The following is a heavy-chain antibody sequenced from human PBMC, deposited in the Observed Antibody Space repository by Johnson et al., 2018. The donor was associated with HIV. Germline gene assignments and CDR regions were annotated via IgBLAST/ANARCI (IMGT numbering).Heavy chain of an antibody. J-gene: IGHJ3*02. V-gene: IGHV3-30*18. CDR3: AKGSGSGWLRDAFDI. Sequence: QVQLVESGGGVVQPGRSLRLSCAASGFTFSSYGMHWVRQAPGKGLECVAVISYDGSNKYYADSVKGRFTISRDNSKNTLYLEMNSLRAEDTAVYYCAKGSGSGWLRDAFDIWGQGTMVTVSS. D-gene: IGHD6-19*01. CDR1: GFTFSSYG. CDR2: ISYDGSNK.